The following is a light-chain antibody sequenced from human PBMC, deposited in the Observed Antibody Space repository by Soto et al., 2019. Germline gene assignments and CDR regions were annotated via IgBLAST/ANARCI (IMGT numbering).Light chain of an antibody. CDR2: GSS. V-gene: IGKV3-20*01. CDR3: QQYGTSPRT. J-gene: IGKJ1*01. CDR1: QSVSSSY. Sequence: EIVLTQSPGTLSLSPGERATLSCRASQSVSSSYLAWYQQKPGQAPRLLIYGSSSRATGIPDRSSGSGSGTDFTLTITRLEPDDFAVYYCQQYGTSPRTFGQGTKVDIK.